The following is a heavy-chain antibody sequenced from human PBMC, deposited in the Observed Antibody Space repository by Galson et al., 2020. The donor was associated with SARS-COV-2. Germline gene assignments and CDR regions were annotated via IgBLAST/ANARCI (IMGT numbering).Heavy chain of an antibody. CDR3: ARDSSGWYAVGDY. CDR1: GFTFSDYY. D-gene: IGHD6-19*01. V-gene: IGHV3-11*05. Sequence: GGSLRLSCAASGFTFSDYYMSWIRQAPGKGLEWVSYISSSSSYTNYADSVKGRFTISRDNSKNTLFLQMNSLRPEDTAVYYCARDSSGWYAVGDYWGQGTLVTVSS. CDR2: ISSSSSYT. J-gene: IGHJ4*02.